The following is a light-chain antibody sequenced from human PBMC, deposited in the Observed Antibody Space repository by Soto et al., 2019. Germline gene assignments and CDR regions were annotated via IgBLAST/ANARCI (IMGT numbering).Light chain of an antibody. Sequence: DIQMTQSPSTLSASVGDRVTITCRASQSISSWLAWYQQKPGKAPKLLIYAASSLQSGVPSRFSGSGAGTDFTLTISSLQPEDIGSYYCQQYNSYSRTFGQGTKVDIK. CDR3: QQYNSYSRT. V-gene: IGKV1-5*01. CDR1: QSISSW. J-gene: IGKJ1*01. CDR2: AAS.